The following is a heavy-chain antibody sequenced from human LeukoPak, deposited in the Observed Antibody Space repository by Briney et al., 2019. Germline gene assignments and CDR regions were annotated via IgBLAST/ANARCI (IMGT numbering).Heavy chain of an antibody. CDR3: ARGSNYDILTGYYPRGDDAFDI. D-gene: IGHD3-9*01. CDR2: INPKSGGT. V-gene: IGHV1-2*06. J-gene: IGHJ3*02. Sequence: VASVKASCKASGYTFTGYYMDWVRQAPGQGLEWMGRINPKSGGTNYAQKFQGRVTMTRDTSITTAYMELSSLRSDDTAVYYCARGSNYDILTGYYPRGDDAFDIWGQGTMVTVSS. CDR1: GYTFTGYY.